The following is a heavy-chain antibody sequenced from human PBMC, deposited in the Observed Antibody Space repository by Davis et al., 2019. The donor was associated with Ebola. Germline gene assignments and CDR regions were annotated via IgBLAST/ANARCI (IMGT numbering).Heavy chain of an antibody. CDR1: GGSISSGGYY. CDR3: AKAAAAGTGVFDY. CDR2: ISWNSGSI. V-gene: IGHV3-9*01. J-gene: IGHJ4*02. D-gene: IGHD6-13*01. Sequence: GGSLRLSCTVSGGSISSGGYYWSWIRQHPGKGLEWVSGISWNSGSIGYADSVKGRFTISRDNAKNSLYLQMNSLRAEDTALYYCAKAAAAGTGVFDYWGQGTLVTVSS.